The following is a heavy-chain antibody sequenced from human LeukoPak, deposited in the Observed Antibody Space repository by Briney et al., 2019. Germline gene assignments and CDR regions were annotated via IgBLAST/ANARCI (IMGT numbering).Heavy chain of an antibody. CDR1: GFSFGGYA. D-gene: IGHD3-9*01. CDR3: AKDVLYFDGSTHIYYFDS. Sequence: GGTLRLSCAASGFSFGGYAMSWIRQAPGKGMEWVSSITYNGAATYYLDSVKARFTISRDNSRSTLYLQMDSFTAEHTALYYCAKDVLYFDGSTHIYYFDSWGQGTLVAVSS. V-gene: IGHV3-23*01. J-gene: IGHJ4*02. CDR2: ITYNGAAT.